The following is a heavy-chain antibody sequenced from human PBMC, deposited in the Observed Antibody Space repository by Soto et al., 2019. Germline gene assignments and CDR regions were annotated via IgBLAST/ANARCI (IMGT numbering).Heavy chain of an antibody. Sequence: GASVKVSCKASGYTFTSYGISWVRQAPGQGLEWMGGIMPIFGRPDCAQKFRDRVTITADESTSSAYMELSSLRSEDTAVYYCATASSWDWFDPWGQGTLVTVSS. V-gene: IGHV1-69*13. CDR2: IMPIFGRP. J-gene: IGHJ5*02. D-gene: IGHD6-6*01. CDR1: GYTFTSYG. CDR3: ATASSWDWFDP.